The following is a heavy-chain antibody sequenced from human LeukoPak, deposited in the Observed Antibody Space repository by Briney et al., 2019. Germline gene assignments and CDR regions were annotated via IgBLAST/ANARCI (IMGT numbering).Heavy chain of an antibody. J-gene: IGHJ6*02. Sequence: QTGGSLRLSCAASGVTFSNYSMNWVRLAPGKGLEWISYISSSSTIYYADSVKGRFTISRDTAKNSLYLQMNSLRTEDTAVYYCARGSVAGYYYYYGMDVWGQGTSVTVSS. CDR1: GVTFSNYS. V-gene: IGHV3-48*04. D-gene: IGHD6-19*01. CDR2: ISSSSTI. CDR3: ARGSVAGYYYYYGMDV.